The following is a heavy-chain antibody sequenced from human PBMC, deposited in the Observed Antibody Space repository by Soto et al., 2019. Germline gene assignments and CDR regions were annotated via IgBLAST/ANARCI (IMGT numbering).Heavy chain of an antibody. Sequence: SETLSLTCTVSGGSISSGDYYWSWIRQPPGKGLEWIGYIYYSGSTYYNPSLKSRVTISVDTSKNQFSLKLSSVTAADTAVYYCASSYGDYVLNWFDPWGQGTLVTVSS. CDR1: GGSISSGDYY. CDR3: ASSYGDYVLNWFDP. V-gene: IGHV4-30-4*01. CDR2: IYYSGST. D-gene: IGHD4-17*01. J-gene: IGHJ5*02.